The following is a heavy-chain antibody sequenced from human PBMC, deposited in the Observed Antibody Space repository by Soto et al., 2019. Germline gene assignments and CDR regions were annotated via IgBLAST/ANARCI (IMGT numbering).Heavy chain of an antibody. CDR3: AKDGYCSGGSCYSYSDY. CDR1: GFTFSSYA. J-gene: IGHJ4*02. D-gene: IGHD2-15*01. Sequence: GGFLRLSCAASGFTFSSYAMSWVRQAPGKGLEWVSAISGSGGSTYYADSVKGRFTISRDNSKNTLYLQMNSLRAEDTAVYYCAKDGYCSGGSCYSYSDYWGQGTLVTVSS. CDR2: ISGSGGST. V-gene: IGHV3-23*01.